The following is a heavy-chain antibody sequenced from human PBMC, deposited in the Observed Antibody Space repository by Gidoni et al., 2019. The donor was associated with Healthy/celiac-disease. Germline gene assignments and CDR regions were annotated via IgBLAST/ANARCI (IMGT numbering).Heavy chain of an antibody. D-gene: IGHD2-2*02. CDR2: IRSKANSYAT. CDR3: EIVVVPAAIGDAFDI. CDR1: GFTFSGSA. Sequence: EVPLVESGGGLVQPGGSVTLSCASSGFTFSGSAMHWVRQASGKGLEWVGRIRSKANSYATAYAASVKGRFTISRDDSKNTAYLQMNSLKTEDTAVYYCEIVVVPAAIGDAFDIWGQGTMVTVSS. V-gene: IGHV3-73*02. J-gene: IGHJ3*02.